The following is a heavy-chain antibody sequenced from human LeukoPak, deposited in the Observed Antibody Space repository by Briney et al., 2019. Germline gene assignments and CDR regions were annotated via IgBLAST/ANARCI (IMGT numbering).Heavy chain of an antibody. Sequence: PSETLSLTCTVSGGSISSYYWSWIRQPAGKGLEWIGRIYTSGSTNYNPSLKSRVTMSVDTSKNQFSLKLSSVTAADTAVYYCARVNPVDSSGWTDWRYYYYGMDVWGQGTTVTVSS. V-gene: IGHV4-4*07. D-gene: IGHD6-19*01. CDR3: ARVNPVDSSGWTDWRYYYYGMDV. J-gene: IGHJ6*02. CDR1: GGSISSYY. CDR2: IYTSGST.